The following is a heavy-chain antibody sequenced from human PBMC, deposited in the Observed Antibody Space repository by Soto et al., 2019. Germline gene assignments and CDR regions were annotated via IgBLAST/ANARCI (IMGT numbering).Heavy chain of an antibody. CDR1: GFSLSTNGGG. J-gene: IGHJ4*01. V-gene: IGHV2-5*02. D-gene: IGHD1-26*01. CDR2: IYWDDDK. Sequence: QITLKESGPTLVKPTQTLTLTCTFSGFSLSTNGGGVGWIRQPPGKALEWLALIYWDDDKHYSPALKNRLTVTKDSSKKQVVLTMTNMDPVDTATYYCGHSKTWVDYFDYWGHGNRVPVS. CDR3: GHSKTWVDYFDY.